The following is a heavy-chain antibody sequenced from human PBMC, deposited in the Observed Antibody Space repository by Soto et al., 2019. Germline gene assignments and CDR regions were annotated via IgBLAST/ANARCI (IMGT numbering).Heavy chain of an antibody. D-gene: IGHD2-2*01. Sequence: EVQVLESGGGLVQPGGSLRLSCAGSGFTFSSFAMTWVRQAPGKGLEWVSTTRSNGEHTYYADSVKGRFTVSRDNSKNALFLEMSSLRAEDTAVYYCAKDSKSVSVSAARVYGMDVWGQGTTVTVS. CDR1: GFTFSSFA. V-gene: IGHV3-23*01. CDR2: TRSNGEHT. J-gene: IGHJ6*02. CDR3: AKDSKSVSVSAARVYGMDV.